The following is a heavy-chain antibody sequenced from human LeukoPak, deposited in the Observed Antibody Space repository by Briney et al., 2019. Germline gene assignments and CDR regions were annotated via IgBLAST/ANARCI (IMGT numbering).Heavy chain of an antibody. D-gene: IGHD3-16*01. CDR1: GFTFSSYS. CDR3: ARASFMITFGGVMT. Sequence: PGGSLTLSSAASGFTFSSYSMNWVRQAPGKGLEWVSSISSSSSYIYYADSVKGRFTISRDNAKNSLYLQMNSLRAEDTAVYYCARASFMITFGGVMTWGQGTLVTVSS. J-gene: IGHJ5*02. V-gene: IGHV3-21*01. CDR2: ISSSSSYI.